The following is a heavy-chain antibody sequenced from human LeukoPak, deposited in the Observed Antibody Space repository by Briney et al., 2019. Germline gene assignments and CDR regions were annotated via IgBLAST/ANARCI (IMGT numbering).Heavy chain of an antibody. CDR1: GGSITSYH. CDR3: ARQRPHVAGEAFDI. V-gene: IGHV4-4*07. D-gene: IGHD3-10*01. CDR2: IYSSGST. Sequence: PSETLSLTCTVSGGSITSYHWSWIRQPAGKGLEWIGRIYSSGSTNYNSSLKSRVTMSVDTSKNLFSLKVTSVTAADTAAYYCARQRPHVAGEAFDIWGQGTMVTVSS. J-gene: IGHJ3*02.